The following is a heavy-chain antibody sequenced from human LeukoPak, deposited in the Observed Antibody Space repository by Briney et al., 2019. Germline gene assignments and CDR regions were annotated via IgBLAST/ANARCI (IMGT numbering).Heavy chain of an antibody. Sequence: GGSLRLSCAASGFTVSINYMSWVRQAPGKGLEWVSVIYSGGSTYYADSVKGRFTISRDNSKNTLYLQMNSLRAEDTAVYYCARAGYFDSEYYFDYWGQGTLVTVSS. CDR2: IYSGGST. D-gene: IGHD3-9*01. J-gene: IGHJ4*02. V-gene: IGHV3-53*01. CDR3: ARAGYFDSEYYFDY. CDR1: GFTVSINY.